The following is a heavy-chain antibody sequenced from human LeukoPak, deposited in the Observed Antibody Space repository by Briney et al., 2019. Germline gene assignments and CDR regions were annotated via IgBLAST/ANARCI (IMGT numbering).Heavy chain of an antibody. J-gene: IGHJ4*02. Sequence: GASVKVSFKASGGTFSSYAISWVRQAPGQGLEWMGGIIPIFGTANYAQKFQGRVTITADESTSTAYMELSSLRSEDTAVYYCARDRRYYDILTGYSSNQYYFDYWGQGTLVTVSS. V-gene: IGHV1-69*13. CDR2: IIPIFGTA. D-gene: IGHD3-9*01. CDR1: GGTFSSYA. CDR3: ARDRRYYDILTGYSSNQYYFDY.